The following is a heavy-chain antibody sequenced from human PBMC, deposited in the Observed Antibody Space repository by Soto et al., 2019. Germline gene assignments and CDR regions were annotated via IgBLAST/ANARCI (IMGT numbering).Heavy chain of an antibody. J-gene: IGHJ4*02. V-gene: IGHV5-10-1*01. CDR1: GYSFTSYW. D-gene: IGHD3-10*01. CDR3: ATLRVGFGELLTY. Sequence: GEALKISCKGSGYSFTSYWISWVRQMPGKGLEWMGRIDPSDSYTNYSPSFQGHVTISADKSISTAYLQWSSLKASDTAMYYCATLRVGFGELLTYWGEGTLVTVSS. CDR2: IDPSDSYT.